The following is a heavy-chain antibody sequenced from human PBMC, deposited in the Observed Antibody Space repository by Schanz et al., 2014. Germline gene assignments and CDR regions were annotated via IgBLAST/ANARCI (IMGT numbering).Heavy chain of an antibody. J-gene: IGHJ5*02. CDR1: GFTFSSYA. V-gene: IGHV3-30-3*01. Sequence: QVQLVESGGGVVQPGRSLRLSCAASGFTFSSYAMHWVRPAPGKGLEWVAVISYDGRNKYYADSVKGRFTISRDNSKNTLYLQMNSLRAEDTAVYYCARDLEGYDGGGGGFDPWGQGTPVTVSS. CDR2: ISYDGRNK. D-gene: IGHD2-21*01. CDR3: ARDLEGYDGGGGGFDP.